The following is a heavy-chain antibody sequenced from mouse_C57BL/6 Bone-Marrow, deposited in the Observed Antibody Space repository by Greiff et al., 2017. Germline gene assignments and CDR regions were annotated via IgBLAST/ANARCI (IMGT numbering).Heavy chain of an antibody. CDR2: INPYNGGT. CDR3: AREFITTVVAYYFDY. D-gene: IGHD1-1*01. CDR1: GYTFTDYY. V-gene: IGHV1-19*01. J-gene: IGHJ2*01. Sequence: EVKLVESGPVLVKPGASVKMSCKASGYTFTDYYMNWVKQSHGKSLEWIGVINPYNGGTSYNQKFKGKATLTVDKSSSTAYMELNSLTSEDSAVYYCAREFITTVVAYYFDYWGQGTTLTVSS.